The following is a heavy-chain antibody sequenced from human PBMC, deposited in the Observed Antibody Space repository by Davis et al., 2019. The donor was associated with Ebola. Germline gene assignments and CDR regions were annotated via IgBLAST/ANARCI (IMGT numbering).Heavy chain of an antibody. D-gene: IGHD3-3*01. CDR2: INPNDGRT. V-gene: IGHV1-46*01. J-gene: IGHJ4*02. CDR3: ARVDYDFWSGYYNYFDY. Sequence: ASVKVSCKASGYTFTNYYMHWVRQAPGQGLEWMGMINPNDGRTIYAQKFQGRVTVTRDTSASTAYMELSSLRSEDTAVYYCARVDYDFWSGYYNYFDYWGQGTLVTVSS. CDR1: GYTFTNYY.